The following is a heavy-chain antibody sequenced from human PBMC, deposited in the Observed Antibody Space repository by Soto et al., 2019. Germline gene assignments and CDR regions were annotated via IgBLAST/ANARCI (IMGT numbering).Heavy chain of an antibody. Sequence: GGSLRLSCAASGLNFEKCSMNWVRQPPGKGPEWLASISPSSTYIRYADSVKGRFTISRDNARNSLSLQMMNLRADDTAIYYCAADTGDIEVVPATTWGQGTLVTVSS. CDR2: ISPSSTYI. CDR3: AADTGDIEVVPATT. V-gene: IGHV3-21*04. D-gene: IGHD2-15*01. J-gene: IGHJ4*02. CDR1: GLNFEKCS.